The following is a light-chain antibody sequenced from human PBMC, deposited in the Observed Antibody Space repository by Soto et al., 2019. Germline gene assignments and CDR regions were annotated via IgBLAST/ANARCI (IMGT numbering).Light chain of an antibody. CDR2: DAS. CDR1: QGIGSY. V-gene: IGKV1-9*01. Sequence: IQLTQSPSSLSASVGDRVTITCRASQGIGSYLAWYQQKPGTAPKLLIYDASTLQSGVPSRLSGSGSETDFTLTISSLQPEDFATYYCQQLHSYPLTFGGGTKVEI. J-gene: IGKJ4*01. CDR3: QQLHSYPLT.